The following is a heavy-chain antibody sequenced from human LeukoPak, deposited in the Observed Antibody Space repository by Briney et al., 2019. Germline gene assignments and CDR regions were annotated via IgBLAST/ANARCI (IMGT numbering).Heavy chain of an antibody. J-gene: IGHJ4*02. CDR3: AKGLRLHYYDSSGYNIGPFDY. D-gene: IGHD3-22*01. CDR2: ISGSGGST. V-gene: IGHV3-23*01. Sequence: GGSLRLSCAASGFTFSGYAMSWVRQAPGKGLEWVSAISGSGGSTYYADSVKGRFTISRDNSKNTLYLQMNSLRAEDTAVYYCAKGLRLHYYDSSGYNIGPFDYWGQGTLVTVSS. CDR1: GFTFSGYA.